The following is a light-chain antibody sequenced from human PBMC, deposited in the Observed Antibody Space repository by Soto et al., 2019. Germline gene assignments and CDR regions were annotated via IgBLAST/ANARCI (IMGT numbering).Light chain of an antibody. V-gene: IGKV1-39*01. J-gene: IGKJ1*01. CDR2: AAS. CDR3: QQYNSYST. Sequence: DIQMTQSPSSLSASVGDRVTITCRASQSISSHLNWYQQKPGKAPKLLIYAASSLQSGVPSRFSGSGSGTEFTLTISSLQPDDFATYYCQQYNSYSTFGQGTKVDIK. CDR1: QSISSH.